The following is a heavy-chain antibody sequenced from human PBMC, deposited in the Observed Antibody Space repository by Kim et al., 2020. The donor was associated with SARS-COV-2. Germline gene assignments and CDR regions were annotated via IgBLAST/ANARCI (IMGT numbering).Heavy chain of an antibody. D-gene: IGHD1-26*01. Sequence: ASVKVSCKASGYTFTSYGISWVRQAPGQGLEWMGWISAYNGNTNYAQKLQGRVTMTTDTSTSTAYMELRGLRSDDTAVYYCARVELGIRELSTDYWGQGTLVTVSS. CDR1: GYTFTSYG. CDR3: ARVELGIRELSTDY. V-gene: IGHV1-18*01. J-gene: IGHJ4*02. CDR2: ISAYNGNT.